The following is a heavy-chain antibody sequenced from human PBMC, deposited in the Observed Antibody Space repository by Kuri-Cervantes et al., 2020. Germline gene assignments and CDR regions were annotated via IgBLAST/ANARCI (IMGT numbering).Heavy chain of an antibody. CDR2: IYTTGST. Sequence: SETLSLTCTVSGGSISSYYWSWIRQPAGKGLEWVGRIYTTGSTNYNPSLKSRVTISVDTSKKQFSLKLSSVTAADTAVYYCARGVEYSSSSFYYYYYYMDVWGKGTTVTVSS. CDR1: GGSISSYY. CDR3: ARGVEYSSSSFYYYYYYMDV. V-gene: IGHV4-4*07. D-gene: IGHD6-6*01. J-gene: IGHJ6*03.